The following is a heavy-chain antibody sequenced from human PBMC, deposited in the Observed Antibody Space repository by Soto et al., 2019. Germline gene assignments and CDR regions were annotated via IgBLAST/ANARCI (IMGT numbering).Heavy chain of an antibody. CDR1: GFSLSTSGMC. Sequence: KSGPTLVNPTQTLTLTCTFSGFSLSTSGMCVSWIRQPPGKALEWLALIDWDDDKYYSTSLKTRLTISKDTSKNQVVLTMTNMDPVDTATYYCARMIRVDRHYYYYGMDVWGQGTTVTVSS. D-gene: IGHD3-3*01. CDR2: IDWDDDK. CDR3: ARMIRVDRHYYYYGMDV. V-gene: IGHV2-70*01. J-gene: IGHJ6*02.